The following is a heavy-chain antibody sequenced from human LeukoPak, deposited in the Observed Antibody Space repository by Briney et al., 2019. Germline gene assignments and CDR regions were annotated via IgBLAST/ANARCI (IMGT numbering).Heavy chain of an antibody. V-gene: IGHV1-2*02. CDR2: INPNSGGT. CDR3: ARVKFSSGYDRRFDP. J-gene: IGHJ5*02. Sequence: ASVKVSCKASGYTFSGSDMNWVRQAPGQGLEWMGWINPNSGGTNYAQKFQGRVTMTRDTSISTAYMELSRLRSDDTAVYYCARVKFSSGYDRRFDPWGQGTLVTVSS. D-gene: IGHD5-12*01. CDR1: GYTFSGSD.